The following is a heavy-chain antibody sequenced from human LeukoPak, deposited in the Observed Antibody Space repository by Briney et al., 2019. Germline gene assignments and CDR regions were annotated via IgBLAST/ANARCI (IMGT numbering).Heavy chain of an antibody. CDR2: ISTSSSYI. CDR3: ARDRGEAYDFWSGSPPNWFDP. D-gene: IGHD3-3*01. J-gene: IGHJ5*02. Sequence: GGSLRLSCAASGFTFSSYSMNWVRQAPGKGLEWVSSISTSSSYIYHADSVKGRFTISRDNAKNSLYLQMNSLRAEDTAVYYCARDRGEAYDFWSGSPPNWFDPWGQGTLVTVSS. V-gene: IGHV3-21*01. CDR1: GFTFSSYS.